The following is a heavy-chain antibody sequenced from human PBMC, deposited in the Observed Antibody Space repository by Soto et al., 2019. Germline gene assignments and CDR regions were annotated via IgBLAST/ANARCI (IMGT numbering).Heavy chain of an antibody. CDR2: INSDGSST. D-gene: IGHD3-10*01. Sequence: EVQLVESGGGLVQPGGSLRLSCAASGFTFSSYWMHWVRQVPGKGLVWVSRINSDGSSTSYADSVKGRFTISRDNAKNTLYLQMSRLTAEDTAVYYCARGRGGGSGAFQHWGQGTLFTVSS. V-gene: IGHV3-74*01. J-gene: IGHJ1*01. CDR3: ARGRGGGSGAFQH. CDR1: GFTFSSYW.